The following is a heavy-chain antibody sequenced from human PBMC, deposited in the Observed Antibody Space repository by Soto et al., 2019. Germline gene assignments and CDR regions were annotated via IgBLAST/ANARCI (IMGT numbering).Heavy chain of an antibody. CDR1: GGTFSSYT. CDR3: ARDYYGSGSIYYYGMDV. J-gene: IGHJ6*02. CDR2: IIPILGIA. Sequence: SVKVSCKASGGTFSSYTISWVRQAPGQGLEWMGRIIPILGIANYAQKFQGRVTITADKSTSTAYMELSSLRSEDTAVYYCARDYYGSGSIYYYGMDVWGQGTTVTVSS. D-gene: IGHD3-10*01. V-gene: IGHV1-69*04.